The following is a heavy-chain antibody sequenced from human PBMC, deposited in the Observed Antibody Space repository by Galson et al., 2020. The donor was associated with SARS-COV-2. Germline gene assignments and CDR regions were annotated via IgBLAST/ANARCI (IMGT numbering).Heavy chain of an antibody. CDR3: ARDLWQLEFDD. CDR2: ISYDGSNT. Sequence: TGGSLRLSCAASGFTLSSYAMHWVRQAPGKGLEWVAVISYDGSNTYYADSVKGRLTISRDNSKNTLYLQMNSLRAEDTAVYYCARDLWQLEFDDWGQGARVTVSS. D-gene: IGHD6-6*01. V-gene: IGHV3-30-3*01. J-gene: IGHJ4*02. CDR1: GFTLSSYA.